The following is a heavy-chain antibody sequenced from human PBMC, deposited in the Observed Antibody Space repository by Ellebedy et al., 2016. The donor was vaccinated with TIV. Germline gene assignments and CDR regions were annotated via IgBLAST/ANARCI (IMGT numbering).Heavy chain of an antibody. CDR2: INHSGSS. D-gene: IGHD2-21*01. CDR1: GASFSHYY. Sequence: SETLSLXXAVYGASFSHYYWTWIRQSPGKGLEWIGEINHSGSSNHNPSLKSRVTLSVDRSKNHFSLKLNSVTAADTAVYYCARGRGGAYSSPFDYWGQGTLVTVSS. J-gene: IGHJ4*02. CDR3: ARGRGGAYSSPFDY. V-gene: IGHV4-34*01.